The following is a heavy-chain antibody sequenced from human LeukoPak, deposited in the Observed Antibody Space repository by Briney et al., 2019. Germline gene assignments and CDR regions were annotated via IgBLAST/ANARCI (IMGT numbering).Heavy chain of an antibody. V-gene: IGHV1-46*01. J-gene: IGHJ4*02. Sequence: ASVKVSCKASGYTFTTYAMNWVRQAPGQGLEWMGIINPSGGSTSYAQKFQGRVTMTRDTSTSTVYMELSSLRSEDTAVYYCARGVKSVAGTIYFDYWGQGTLVTVSS. D-gene: IGHD6-19*01. CDR1: GYTFTTYA. CDR2: INPSGGST. CDR3: ARGVKSVAGTIYFDY.